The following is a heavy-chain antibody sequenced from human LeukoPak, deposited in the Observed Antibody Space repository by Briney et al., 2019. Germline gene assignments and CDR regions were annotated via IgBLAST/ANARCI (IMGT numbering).Heavy chain of an antibody. CDR1: GFTFSSYA. J-gene: IGHJ4*02. V-gene: IGHV3-23*01. D-gene: IGHD2-2*01. CDR2: ISGSGGST. Sequence: PGGSLRLSCAASGFTFSSYAISWVRQAPWKGLEWVSAISGSGGSTYYADSVKGRFTISRDNSKNTLYLQMNSLRAEDTAVYYCAKDRGDRYCSSTSCSHFDYWGQGTLVTVSS. CDR3: AKDRGDRYCSSTSCSHFDY.